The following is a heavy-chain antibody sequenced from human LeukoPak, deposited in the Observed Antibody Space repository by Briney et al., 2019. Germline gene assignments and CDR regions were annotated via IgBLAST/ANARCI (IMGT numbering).Heavy chain of an antibody. V-gene: IGHV1-2*02. CDR1: GYTFTSYG. CDR2: INPNSGGT. D-gene: IGHD2-2*01. J-gene: IGHJ6*03. CDR3: ASHNIVVVPAAKLYYYYYYMDV. Sequence: ASVKVSCKASGYTFTSYGISWVRQAPGQGLEWMGWINPNSGGTNYAQKFQGRVTMTRDTSISTAYMELSRLRSDDTAVYYCASHNIVVVPAAKLYYYYYYMDVWGKGTTVTVSS.